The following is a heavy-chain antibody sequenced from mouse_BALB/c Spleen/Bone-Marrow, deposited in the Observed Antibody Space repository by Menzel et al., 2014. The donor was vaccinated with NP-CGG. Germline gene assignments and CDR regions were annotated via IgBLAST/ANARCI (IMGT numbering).Heavy chain of an antibody. D-gene: IGHD4-1*01. CDR3: ARWESYAMDY. CDR1: GFNIKDTY. V-gene: IGHV14-3*02. J-gene: IGHJ4*01. CDR2: IDPANGNT. Sequence: VQLQQPGAELVKPGASVKLSCTASGFNIKDTYMHWVKQRPEQGLEWIGRIDPANGNTKYDPKFQGKATITADTSSNTAYLQLSSLTSEDTAVYYCARWESYAMDYWGQGTSVTVSS.